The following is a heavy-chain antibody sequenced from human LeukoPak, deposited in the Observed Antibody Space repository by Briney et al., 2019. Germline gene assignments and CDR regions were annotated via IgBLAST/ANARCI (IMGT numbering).Heavy chain of an antibody. D-gene: IGHD7-27*01. J-gene: IGHJ5*02. CDR2: IYYSGST. V-gene: IGHV4-59*01. Sequence: PSETLSLTCTVSGGSISSYYWSWIRQPPGKGLEWIGYIYYSGSTNYNPSLKSRVTISVDTSKNQFSLKLSSVTAADTAAYYCAREAWAPNWFDPWGQGTLVNVSS. CDR1: GGSISSYY. CDR3: AREAWAPNWFDP.